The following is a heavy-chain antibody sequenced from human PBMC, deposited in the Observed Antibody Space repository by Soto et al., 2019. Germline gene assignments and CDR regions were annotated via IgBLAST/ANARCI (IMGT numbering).Heavy chain of an antibody. V-gene: IGHV1-24*01. CDR3: ATGNFDWPHNWFDP. Sequence: ASVKVSCKVSGYTLTELSTHWVRQAPGKGLEWMGGFDPEDGETIYAQKFQGRVTMTEDTSTDTAYMELSSLRSEDTAVYYCATGNFDWPHNWFDPWGQGTLVTVSS. D-gene: IGHD3-9*01. CDR2: FDPEDGET. J-gene: IGHJ5*02. CDR1: GYTLTELS.